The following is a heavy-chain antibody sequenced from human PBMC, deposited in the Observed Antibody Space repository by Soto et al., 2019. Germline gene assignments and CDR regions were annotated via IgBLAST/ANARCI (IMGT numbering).Heavy chain of an antibody. D-gene: IGHD2-2*01. Sequence: SETLSLTCAASGGSISSSNWWSWVRQPPGKGLEWIGEIYHSGSTNYNPSLKSRVTISVDKSKNQFSLKLSSVTAADTAVYYCAGGGSYASYYFDYWGQGTLVTVSS. CDR2: IYHSGST. J-gene: IGHJ4*02. V-gene: IGHV4-4*02. CDR3: AGGGSYASYYFDY. CDR1: GGSISSSNW.